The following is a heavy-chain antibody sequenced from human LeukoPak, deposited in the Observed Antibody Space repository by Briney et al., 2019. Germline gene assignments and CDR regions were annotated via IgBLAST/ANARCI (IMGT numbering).Heavy chain of an antibody. CDR3: ARVRYGGIPDLGY. Sequence: PSETLSLTCTVSGGSISSSSYYWGWIRQPPGKGLEWIGSIYYSGSTYYNPSLKSRVTISVDTSKNQFSLKLSSVTAADTAVYYCARVRYGGIPDLGYWGQGTLVTVSS. CDR2: IYYSGST. V-gene: IGHV4-39*07. CDR1: GGSISSSSYY. J-gene: IGHJ4*02. D-gene: IGHD4-23*01.